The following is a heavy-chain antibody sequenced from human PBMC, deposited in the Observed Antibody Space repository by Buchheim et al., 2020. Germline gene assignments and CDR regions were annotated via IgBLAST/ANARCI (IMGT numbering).Heavy chain of an antibody. Sequence: EVQLVESGGGLVQPGGSLRLSCAASGFTFSSYWMSWVRQAPGKGLEWVAHIKQDGSEKYYVDSVKGRFTISRDNAKNSLSLKMNSLRAEDTAVYYCAREAVTWIQLWSLAHFDYWGQGTL. D-gene: IGHD5-18*01. J-gene: IGHJ4*02. CDR2: IKQDGSEK. CDR3: AREAVTWIQLWSLAHFDY. V-gene: IGHV3-7*01. CDR1: GFTFSSYW.